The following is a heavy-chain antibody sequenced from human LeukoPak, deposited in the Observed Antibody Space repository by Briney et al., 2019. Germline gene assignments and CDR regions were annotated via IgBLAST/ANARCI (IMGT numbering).Heavy chain of an antibody. CDR1: GGSISSYY. J-gene: IGHJ4*02. V-gene: IGHV4-59*08. Sequence: SETLSLTCTVSGGSISSYYWSWIRQPPGKGLEWIGYIYYSGSTNYNPSLKSRVTISVDTSKNQFSLNLSSVTAADTAVYYCARVTVTRLFDYWGQGTLVTVSS. D-gene: IGHD4-17*01. CDR2: IYYSGST. CDR3: ARVTVTRLFDY.